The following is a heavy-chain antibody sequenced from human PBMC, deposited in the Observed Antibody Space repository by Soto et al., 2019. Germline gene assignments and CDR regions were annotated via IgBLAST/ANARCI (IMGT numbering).Heavy chain of an antibody. CDR2: ISGSGGST. D-gene: IGHD1-1*01. Sequence: EVQLLESGGGLVQPGGSLRLSCAASGFTFSSYAMSWVRQAPGKGLEWVSAISGSGGSTYYADSVKGRFTISRDNSKNTLYLQMNSLRAEDTAVYYCARDRDWNYHYYYGLDVWGQGTTVTVSS. J-gene: IGHJ6*02. V-gene: IGHV3-23*01. CDR3: ARDRDWNYHYYYGLDV. CDR1: GFTFSSYA.